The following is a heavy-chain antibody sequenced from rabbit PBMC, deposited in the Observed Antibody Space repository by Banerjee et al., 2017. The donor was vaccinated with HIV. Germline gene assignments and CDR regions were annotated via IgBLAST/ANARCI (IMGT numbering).Heavy chain of an antibody. CDR1: GFSSTTYYF. J-gene: IGHJ4*01. V-gene: IGHV1S45*01. CDR3: ARDQHVGYAGYGYASAYFNL. Sequence: QEQLEESGGDLVKPGASLTLTCTASGFSSTTYYFMCWVRQAPGKGLEWIACIHAGSSGSTYYASWAEGRFTISRTSSTTVTLQMTSLTAADTATYFCARDQHVGYAGYGYASAYFNLWGPGTLVTVS. D-gene: IGHD6-1*01. CDR2: IHAGSSGST.